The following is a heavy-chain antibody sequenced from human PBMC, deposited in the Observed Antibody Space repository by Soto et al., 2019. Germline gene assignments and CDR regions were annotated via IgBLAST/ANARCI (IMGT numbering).Heavy chain of an antibody. CDR3: ARDQKTKGYYGMDV. CDR2: IIPIFGKA. Sequence: SVKFSCKASRYTFTSYDINWVRQATGQGLEWMGWIIPIFGKANYAQKFQGRVTMTTDESTGTAYMELSSLRSEDTAVYYCARDQKTKGYYGMDVWGQGTTVTVSS. CDR1: RYTFTSYD. J-gene: IGHJ6*02. V-gene: IGHV1-69*05.